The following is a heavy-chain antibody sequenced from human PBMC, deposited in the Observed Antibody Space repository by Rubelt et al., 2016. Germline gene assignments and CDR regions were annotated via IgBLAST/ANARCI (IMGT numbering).Heavy chain of an antibody. D-gene: IGHD2-15*01. CDR2: ISWNSGSI. V-gene: IGHV3-9*01. CDR3: ARQMVAARGYYYYYGMDV. J-gene: IGHJ6*02. Sequence: GKGLEWVSGISWNSGSIGYADSVKGRFTISRDNAKNSLYLQMNSLRAEDTAVYYCARQMVAARGYYYYYGMDVWGQGTTVTVSS.